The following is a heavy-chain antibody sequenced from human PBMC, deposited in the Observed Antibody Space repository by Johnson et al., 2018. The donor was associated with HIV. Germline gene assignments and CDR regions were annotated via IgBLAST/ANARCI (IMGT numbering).Heavy chain of an antibody. D-gene: IGHD2-8*02. V-gene: IGHV3-30*04. CDR3: AREGGVHWTGGVCYRSTDAFDI. CDR1: GFTFSSYT. Sequence: QVQLVESGGGVVQPGRSLRLSCAASGFTFSSYTMHWVRQAPGKGLEWVAVISYDGSNKYYADSVKGRFTISRDNSKNTLYLQMNSLRAEDTAVYYCAREGGVHWTGGVCYRSTDAFDIWGQGTMVTVSS. J-gene: IGHJ3*02. CDR2: ISYDGSNK.